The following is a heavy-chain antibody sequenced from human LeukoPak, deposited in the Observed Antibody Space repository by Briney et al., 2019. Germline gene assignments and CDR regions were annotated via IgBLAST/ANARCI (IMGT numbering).Heavy chain of an antibody. V-gene: IGHV3-13*01. CDR3: AKDRPYYDSSRYFDY. D-gene: IGHD3-22*01. Sequence: PGGSLRLSCAASGFTFSNSDMHWVRQAAGKGLEWVSAIGTVGDTYYPDSVKGRFTISRENAKNSLYLQMNSLRAEDTAVYYCAKDRPYYDSSRYFDYWGQGTLVTVSS. J-gene: IGHJ4*02. CDR2: IGTVGDT. CDR1: GFTFSNSD.